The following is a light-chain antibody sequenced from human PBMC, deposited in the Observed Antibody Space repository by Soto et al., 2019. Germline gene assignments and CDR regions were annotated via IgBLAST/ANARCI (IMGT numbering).Light chain of an antibody. CDR2: GAS. Sequence: EIVLTQSPGTLSLSPGERATLSCRASQSVSSSYLAWYQQKPGQAPRLLIYGASSRATGIPVRCSGSGSGTDFTLSISRLEPEDVAVYYCQQYGIGTFGQGTRLEIK. J-gene: IGKJ5*01. V-gene: IGKV3-20*01. CDR3: QQYGIGT. CDR1: QSVSSSY.